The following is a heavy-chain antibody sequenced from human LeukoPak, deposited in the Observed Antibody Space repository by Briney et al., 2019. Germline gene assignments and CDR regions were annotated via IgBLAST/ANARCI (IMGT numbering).Heavy chain of an antibody. CDR2: ISYDGSNK. Sequence: GGSLRLSCAASGFTFSSYGMHWVRQAPGKGLEWVAVISYDGSNKYYADSVKGRFTISRDNSKNTLYLQMNSLRAEDTAVYYCAKGYYYDSSGSLYYFDYWGQGTLVTVSS. CDR3: AKGYYYDSSGSLYYFDY. J-gene: IGHJ4*02. D-gene: IGHD3-22*01. CDR1: GFTFSSYG. V-gene: IGHV3-30*18.